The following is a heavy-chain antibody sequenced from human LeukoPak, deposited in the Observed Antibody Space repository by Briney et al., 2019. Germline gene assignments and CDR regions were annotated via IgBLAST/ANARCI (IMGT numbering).Heavy chain of an antibody. CDR1: GYTFTSYG. Sequence: ASVKVSCKASGYTFTSYGISWVRQAPGQGLEWMGWISAYNGNTNYAQKFQGRVTITADESTRTAYMELSSLRSEDTAVYYCARSATVVTPDYYFDYWGQGTLVTVSS. CDR3: ARSATVVTPDYYFDY. CDR2: ISAYNGNT. J-gene: IGHJ4*02. D-gene: IGHD4-23*01. V-gene: IGHV1-18*01.